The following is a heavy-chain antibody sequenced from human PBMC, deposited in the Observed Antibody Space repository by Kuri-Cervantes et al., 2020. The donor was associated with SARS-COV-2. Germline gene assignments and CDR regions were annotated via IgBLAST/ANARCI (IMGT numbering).Heavy chain of an antibody. Sequence: GESLKISCAASGFTFSSYSMNWVRQAPGKGLEWVSPISSSSSYIYYADSVKGRFTISRDNAKNSLYLQMNSLRAEDTAVYYCAKDRSSSWLWYFDLWGRGTLVTVSS. CDR2: ISSSSSYI. CDR1: GFTFSSYS. V-gene: IGHV3-21*01. J-gene: IGHJ2*01. CDR3: AKDRSSSWLWYFDL. D-gene: IGHD6-13*01.